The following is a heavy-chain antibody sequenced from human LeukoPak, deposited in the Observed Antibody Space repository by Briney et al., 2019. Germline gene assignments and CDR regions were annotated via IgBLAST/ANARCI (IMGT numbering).Heavy chain of an antibody. Sequence: SETLSLTCTVSGGSISSGSYYWSWIRQPAGKGLEWIGRIYTSGSTNYNPSLKSRVTISVDTSKNQFSLKLSSVTAADTAVYYCARVSVADHYFDYWGQGTLVTVSS. V-gene: IGHV4-61*02. CDR1: GGSISSGSYY. CDR2: IYTSGST. D-gene: IGHD6-19*01. J-gene: IGHJ4*02. CDR3: ARVSVADHYFDY.